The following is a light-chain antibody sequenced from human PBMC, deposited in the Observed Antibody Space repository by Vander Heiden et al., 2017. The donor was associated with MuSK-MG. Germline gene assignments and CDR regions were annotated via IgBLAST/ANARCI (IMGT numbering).Light chain of an antibody. CDR2: CAS. V-gene: IGKV4-1*01. CDR1: QNILYSSNNKNY. J-gene: IGKJ1*01. Sequence: DIVMTQSPDSLAVSVGERATINCKSSQNILYSSNNKNYLAWYQQRPGQPPKMLFYCASTREAGVPHRFSGSGSGTDFTLTISSRQAEDGAVYYCRHEDKSPRTFGQGTKVEIK. CDR3: RHEDKSPRT.